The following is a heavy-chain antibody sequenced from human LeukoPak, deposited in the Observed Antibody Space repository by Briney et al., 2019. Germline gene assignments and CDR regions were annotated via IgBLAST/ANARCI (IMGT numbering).Heavy chain of an antibody. CDR2: INWNGGST. CDR1: GFTFDDYG. CDR3: ARRTIVGAGFDY. D-gene: IGHD1-26*01. V-gene: IGHV3-20*04. J-gene: IGHJ4*02. Sequence: GGSLRLSCVASGFTFDDYGMRWVRQVPGKGLEWVCGINWNGGSTGYADSVKGRFTISRDSAKNSLYVQMKSLRADDTAFYYCARRTIVGAGFDYWGQGTLVTVSS.